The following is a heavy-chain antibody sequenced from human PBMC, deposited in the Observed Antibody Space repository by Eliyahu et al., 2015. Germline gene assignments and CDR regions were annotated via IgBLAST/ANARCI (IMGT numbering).Heavy chain of an antibody. CDR2: IGTAGDT. J-gene: IGHJ6*02. CDR3: ARGGAALSGGFYGMDV. Sequence: EVQLVESGGGLVQPGGSLRLSCAAXGFPFSSYDMHWVRQATGKGLEWVSAIGTAGDTYYPGSVKGRFTISRENAKNSLYLQMNSLRAGDTAVYYCARGGAALSGGFYGMDVWGQGTTVTVSS. D-gene: IGHD6-13*01. V-gene: IGHV3-13*01. CDR1: GFPFSSYD.